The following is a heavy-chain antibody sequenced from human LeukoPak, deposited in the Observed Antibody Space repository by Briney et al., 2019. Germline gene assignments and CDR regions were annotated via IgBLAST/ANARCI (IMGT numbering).Heavy chain of an antibody. J-gene: IGHJ4*02. V-gene: IGHV3-74*01. CDR3: TRAGSGSSYDS. Sequence: GGSLRLSCAASGFTFSSYSMNWVRQAPGKGLVWVSLINSDGTSTIYADSVKGRFTISRDTAKNTLYLEMNRLKADDTAVYYCTRAGSGSSYDSWGQGTLVTVSS. D-gene: IGHD3-10*01. CDR2: INSDGTST. CDR1: GFTFSSYS.